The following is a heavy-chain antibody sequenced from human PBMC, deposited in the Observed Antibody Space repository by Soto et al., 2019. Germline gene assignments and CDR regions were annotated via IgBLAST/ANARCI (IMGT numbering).Heavy chain of an antibody. V-gene: IGHV3-30*18. CDR3: AKGFGGLWYLHY. CDR2: ISYDGSNK. D-gene: IGHD5-18*01. Sequence: QVQLVESGGGVVQPGRSLRLSCAASGFAFSNYGMHWVRQAPGKGLEWVAIISYDGSNKYYADSVKGRFTISRDNSKNTLYLQMNSLRAEDTAVYYCAKGFGGLWYLHYWGQGTLVTVSS. J-gene: IGHJ4*02. CDR1: GFAFSNYG.